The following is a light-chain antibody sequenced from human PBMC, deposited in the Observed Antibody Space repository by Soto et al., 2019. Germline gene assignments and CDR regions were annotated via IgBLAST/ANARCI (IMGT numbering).Light chain of an antibody. Sequence: EIVLTQSPGTLSLSPGERATLSCRASQSVSSSYLAWYQQKPGQAPRLLIYGASSRATGIPDRFSGSGSGTDCTLTISRLEPEDFAVYYCQHYTSPFGPGTKVDIK. CDR2: GAS. V-gene: IGKV3-20*01. CDR1: QSVSSSY. CDR3: QHYTSP. J-gene: IGKJ3*01.